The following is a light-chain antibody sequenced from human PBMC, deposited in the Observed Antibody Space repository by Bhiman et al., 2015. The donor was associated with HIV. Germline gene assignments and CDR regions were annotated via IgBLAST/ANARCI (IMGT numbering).Light chain of an antibody. V-gene: IGLV2-11*01. J-gene: IGLJ2*01. CDR1: SSDVGDYNY. Sequence: QSALTQPPSVSGAPGQRVTISCTGTSSDVGDYNYVSWYQQHPGKAPKLIVYAVTQRPSGVPDRFSGSKSGTSASLAISGLQAEDEADYYCAAWDDSLNGQVFGGGTKLTVL. CDR3: AAWDDSLNGQV. CDR2: AVT.